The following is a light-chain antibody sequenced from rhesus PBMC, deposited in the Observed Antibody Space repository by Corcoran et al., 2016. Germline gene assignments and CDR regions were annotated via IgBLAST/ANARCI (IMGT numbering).Light chain of an antibody. Sequence: DIQMTQSPSSLSASVGDTVTITCRASQSICRWLAWYQQKSGKAPKVRIYKASSLQSRVPSRFSGSGTGTDCTLTIRSLQSEDFATYYCQQYNSSPYNFGQETKVDIK. CDR2: KAS. CDR3: QQYNSSPYN. J-gene: IGKJ2*01. CDR1: QSICRW. V-gene: IGKV1-22*01.